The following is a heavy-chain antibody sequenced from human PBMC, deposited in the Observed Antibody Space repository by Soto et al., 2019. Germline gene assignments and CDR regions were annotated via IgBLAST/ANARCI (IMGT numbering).Heavy chain of an antibody. CDR3: ARRGSEVTTGGGALDM. CDR2: ISIISTYI. J-gene: IGHJ3*02. CDR1: RFRFSDYT. Sequence: EVELVESGVGLVKPGGSLRLSCLASRFRFSDYTMTWVRQAPGKGLEWVSSISIISTYIYYGDSVKGRFTISRDNAKNSLYLQMNSLRVEDTAVYYCARRGSEVTTGGGALDMWGQGTMGTVSS. D-gene: IGHD4-17*01. V-gene: IGHV3-21*01.